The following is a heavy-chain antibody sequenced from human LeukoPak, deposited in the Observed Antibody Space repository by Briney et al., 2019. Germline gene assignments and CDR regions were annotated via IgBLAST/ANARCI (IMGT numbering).Heavy chain of an antibody. J-gene: IGHJ4*02. D-gene: IGHD6-19*01. Sequence: GGSLRLSCAASGFTFSIYGMNWVRQAPGKGLEWVSAISGSGANTHYADSVKGRFTISRDKSENTLYLQMNSLRAEDTAIYYCAKGHGGWAGNDFDYWGQGALVSVSS. CDR3: AKGHGGWAGNDFDY. V-gene: IGHV3-23*01. CDR2: ISGSGANT. CDR1: GFTFSIYG.